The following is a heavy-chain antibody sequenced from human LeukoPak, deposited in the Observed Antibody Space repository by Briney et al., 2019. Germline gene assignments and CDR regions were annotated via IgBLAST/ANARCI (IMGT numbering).Heavy chain of an antibody. CDR3: AREGSSLKFDP. Sequence: SVKVSCKASGGTFSSYANSWVRQAPGQGLEWMGGIIPIFGTANYAQKFQGRVTITADKSTSTAYMELSSLRSEDTAVYYCAREGSSLKFDPWGQGTLVTVSS. CDR1: GGTFSSYA. D-gene: IGHD6-6*01. V-gene: IGHV1-69*06. CDR2: IIPIFGTA. J-gene: IGHJ5*02.